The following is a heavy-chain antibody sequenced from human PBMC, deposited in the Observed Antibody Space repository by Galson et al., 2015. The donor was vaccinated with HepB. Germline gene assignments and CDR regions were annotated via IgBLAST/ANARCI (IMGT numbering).Heavy chain of an antibody. CDR2: INPSGGST. CDR3: ARDHFLEAAAGPFDP. CDR1: GYTFTSYY. V-gene: IGHV1-46*01. D-gene: IGHD6-13*01. J-gene: IGHJ5*02. Sequence: SVKVSCKASGYTFTSYYMHWVRQAPGQGLEWMGIINPSGGSTSYAQKFQGRVTMTRDTSTSTVYMELSSLRSEDTAVYYCARDHFLEAAAGPFDPWGQGTLVTVSS.